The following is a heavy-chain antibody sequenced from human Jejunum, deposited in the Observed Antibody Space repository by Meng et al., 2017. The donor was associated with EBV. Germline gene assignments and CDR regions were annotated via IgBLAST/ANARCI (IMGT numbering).Heavy chain of an antibody. D-gene: IGHD5-24*01. J-gene: IGHJ4*02. CDR2: INSDGRST. V-gene: IGHV3-74*01. CDR1: GFTFSSYW. Sequence: GHVVESVGVLVQPGGSLRLSCEASGFTFSSYWMYWVRQGPGKGLVWVSRINSDGRSTSYADSVKGRFTISRDNAKNTLYLQMNSLRVEDTAVYYCTRAGNYRHDYWGQGTLVTVSS. CDR3: TRAGNYRHDY.